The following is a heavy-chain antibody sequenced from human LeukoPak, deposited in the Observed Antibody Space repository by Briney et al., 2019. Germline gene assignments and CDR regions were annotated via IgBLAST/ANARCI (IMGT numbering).Heavy chain of an antibody. D-gene: IGHD3-22*01. CDR1: GFTFSSYA. V-gene: IGHV3-23*01. J-gene: IGHJ4*02. Sequence: GGSLRLSCAASGFTFSSYAMSWVRQAPGKGLEWVSAISGSGGSTYYADSVKGWFTISRDNSKNTLYLQMNSLRAEDTAVYYCAKDARMITMIVVVITSGPDYFDYWGQGTLVTVSS. CDR2: ISGSGGST. CDR3: AKDARMITMIVVVITSGPDYFDY.